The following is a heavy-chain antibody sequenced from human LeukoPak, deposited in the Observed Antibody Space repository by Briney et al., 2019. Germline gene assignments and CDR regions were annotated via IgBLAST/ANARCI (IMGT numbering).Heavy chain of an antibody. Sequence: SETLSLTCTVSGGSISSSSYYWGWIRQPPGKGLECIGSIYYSGSTYYNPSLKSRVTISVDTSKNQFSLKLSSVTAADTALYYCARQGTHYSNYYMDVWGKGTTVTVSS. J-gene: IGHJ6*03. CDR3: ARQGTHYSNYYMDV. D-gene: IGHD4-11*01. CDR1: GGSISSSSYY. CDR2: IYYSGST. V-gene: IGHV4-39*01.